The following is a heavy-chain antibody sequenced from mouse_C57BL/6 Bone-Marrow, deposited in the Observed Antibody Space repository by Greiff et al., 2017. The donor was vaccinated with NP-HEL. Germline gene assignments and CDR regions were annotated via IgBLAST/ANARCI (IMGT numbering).Heavy chain of an antibody. Sequence: QVQLKESGPGLVKPSQSLFLTCSITGFPITSGYYWIWIRQSPGKPLEWMGYITHSGETFYNPSLQSPISITRETSKNQFFLQLNSVTTEDTAMYYCAGDMSGNYLFAYWGQGTLVTVSA. V-gene: IGHV12-3*01. CDR1: GFPITSGYY. D-gene: IGHD2-1*01. CDR2: ITHSGET. J-gene: IGHJ3*01. CDR3: AGDMSGNYLFAY.